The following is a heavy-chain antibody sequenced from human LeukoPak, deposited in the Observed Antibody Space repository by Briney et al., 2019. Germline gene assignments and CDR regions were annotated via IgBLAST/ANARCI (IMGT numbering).Heavy chain of an antibody. D-gene: IGHD4-23*01. J-gene: IGHJ6*03. V-gene: IGHV3-49*04. CDR2: IWSKGYCGTT. CDR3: TTTVVTTYYYYYMDV. Sequence: GSLRLSCTNSGFTFGCYGMSWGRQGPGGGMEWGGFIWSKGYCGTTEYAASVKGRFTISRDDSQSIAYLQMNSLKTEDTAVYYCTTTVVTTYYYYYMDVWGKGTTVTVSS. CDR1: GFTFGCYG.